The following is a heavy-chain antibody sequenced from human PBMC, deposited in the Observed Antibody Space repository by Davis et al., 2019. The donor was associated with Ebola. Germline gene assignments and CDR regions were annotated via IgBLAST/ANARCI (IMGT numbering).Heavy chain of an antibody. D-gene: IGHD3-9*01. CDR2: IYYSGST. J-gene: IGHJ6*02. CDR3: ARLTPPPDMGIYYYGMDV. Sequence: MPSETLSLTCTVSGGSISSYYWSWIRQPPGKGLEWIGYIYYSGSTNYNPSLKSRVTISVDTSKNQFSLKLSSVTAADTAVYYCARLTPPPDMGIYYYGMDVWGQGTTVTVSS. V-gene: IGHV4-59*08. CDR1: GGSISSYY.